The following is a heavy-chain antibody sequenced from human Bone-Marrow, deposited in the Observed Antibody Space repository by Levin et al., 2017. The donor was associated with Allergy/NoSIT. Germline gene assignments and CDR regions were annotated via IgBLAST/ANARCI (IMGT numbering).Heavy chain of an antibody. CDR1: GFTFSDYY. D-gene: IGHD3/OR15-3a*01. Sequence: PGESLKISCAASGFTFSDYYMSWIRQAPGKGLEWVSYISTSGNSIYYADSVKGRFTISRDNAKNSLYLQMNSLRAEDTAVYYCSCGRTGPVDYWGQGTLVTVSS. J-gene: IGHJ4*02. CDR3: SCGRTGPVDY. V-gene: IGHV3-11*01. CDR2: ISTSGNSI.